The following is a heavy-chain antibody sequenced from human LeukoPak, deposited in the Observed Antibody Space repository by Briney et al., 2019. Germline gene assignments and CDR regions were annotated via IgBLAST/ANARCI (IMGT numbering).Heavy chain of an antibody. CDR1: GFTFSSYG. J-gene: IGHJ4*02. V-gene: IGHV3-30*18. D-gene: IGHD6-6*01. CDR3: AKDLEGIAARLISPDLDY. Sequence: GRSLRLSCAASGFTFSSYGMHWVRQAPGKGLEWVAVISYDGSNKYYADSVKGRFTISRDNSKNTLYLQMNSLRAEDTAVYYCAKDLEGIAARLISPDLDYWGQGTLVTVSS. CDR2: ISYDGSNK.